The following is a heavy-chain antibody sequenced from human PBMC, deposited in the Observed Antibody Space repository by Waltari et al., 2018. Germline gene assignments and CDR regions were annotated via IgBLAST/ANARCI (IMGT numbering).Heavy chain of an antibody. J-gene: IGHJ6*02. Sequence: EVQLVESRGGLVQPGGSLRLSCAASDFMFGNYEMNWVRQTPGKGLEWISYISSSGGTIYYAASVEGRFTISRDNAKKSLYLQMNSLRAEDTAVYYCARDQEIIVGGMDVWGQGTAVTVSS. V-gene: IGHV3-48*03. CDR2: ISSSGGTI. CDR3: ARDQEIIVGGMDV. D-gene: IGHD3-22*01. CDR1: DFMFGNYE.